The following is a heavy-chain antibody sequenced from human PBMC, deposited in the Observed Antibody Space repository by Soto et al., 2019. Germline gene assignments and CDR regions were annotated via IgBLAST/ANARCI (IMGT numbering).Heavy chain of an antibody. D-gene: IGHD6-6*01. V-gene: IGHV3-30*18. CDR3: AKDRQTPWTYSSSWGYFDY. CDR2: ISYDGSNK. Sequence: PGGSLRLSCAASGFTFSSYGMHWVRQAPGKGLEWVAVISYDGSNKYYADSVKGRFTISRDNSKNTLYLQMNSLRAEDTAVYYCAKDRQTPWTYSSSWGYFDYWGQGTLVTVSS. CDR1: GFTFSSYG. J-gene: IGHJ4*02.